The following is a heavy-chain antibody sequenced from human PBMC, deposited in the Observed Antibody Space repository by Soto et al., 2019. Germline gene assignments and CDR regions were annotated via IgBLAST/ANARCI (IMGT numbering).Heavy chain of an antibody. J-gene: IGHJ5*02. CDR3: ARGNRDCSGGTCYEWFDP. CDR1: GYTLTSYG. CDR2: ISAHNGNT. D-gene: IGHD2-15*01. Sequence: ASVNVSCKASGYTLTSYGLSWVRQAPGQWLEWMGWISAHNGNTNYAQKVQGRVTMTTDTSTSTAYMELRSLRSDDTAVYYCARGNRDCSGGTCYEWFDPWGQGTLVTVS. V-gene: IGHV1-18*04.